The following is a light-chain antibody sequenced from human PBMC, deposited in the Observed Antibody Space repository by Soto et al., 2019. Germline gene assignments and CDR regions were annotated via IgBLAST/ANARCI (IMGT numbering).Light chain of an antibody. V-gene: IGKV1-5*03. J-gene: IGKJ1*01. CDR1: QTISSL. Sequence: DIQMTQSPSTLSVSVGDRVTITCGASQTISSLFAWYQQKPGKAPKLLIYKASTLKSGVPSRLSGSGSGTEFTITISSMKTDDFETYYCQHYNRYSEAFGHGTKVDIK. CDR2: KAS. CDR3: QHYNRYSEA.